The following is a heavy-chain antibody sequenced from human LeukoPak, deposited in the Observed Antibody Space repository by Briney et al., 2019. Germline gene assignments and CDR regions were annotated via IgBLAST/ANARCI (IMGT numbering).Heavy chain of an antibody. D-gene: IGHD3-3*01. CDR3: ARGAQYYDFWSGPIANDY. CDR1: GYTFTSYD. V-gene: IGHV1-18*01. J-gene: IGHJ4*02. CDR2: ISAYNGNT. Sequence: ASVKVSCKASGYTFTSYDINWVRQATGQGLEWMGWISAYNGNTNYAQKLQGRVTMTTDTSTSTAYMELRSLRSDDTAVYYCARGAQYYDFWSGPIANDYWGQGTLVTVSS.